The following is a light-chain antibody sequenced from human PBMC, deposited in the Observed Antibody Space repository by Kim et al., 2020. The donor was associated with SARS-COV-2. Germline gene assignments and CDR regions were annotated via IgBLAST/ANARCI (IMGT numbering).Light chain of an antibody. CDR3: QQYASSPYT. V-gene: IGKV3-20*01. J-gene: IGKJ2*01. Sequence: EIVLTQSPGTLSLSPGERTTLSCRASQTINNRYLVWYQQKLGQAPRVLIYGASSRATGIPDRFSGSVSGTDFTLTISRLEPEDFAVYYCQQYASSPYTFGQGTKVDIK. CDR1: QTINNRY. CDR2: GAS.